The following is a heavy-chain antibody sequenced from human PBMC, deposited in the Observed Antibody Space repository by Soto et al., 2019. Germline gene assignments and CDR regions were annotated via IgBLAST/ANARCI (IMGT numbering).Heavy chain of an antibody. CDR1: GGSFSGYY. V-gene: IGHV4-34*01. D-gene: IGHD6-13*01. CDR3: ATLFSIAAAGKRVDY. CDR2: INHSGST. J-gene: IGHJ4*02. Sequence: SETLSLTCAVYGGSFSGYYWSWIRQPPGKGLEWIGEINHSGSTNYNPSLKSRVTISVDTSKNQFSLKLSSVTAADTAVYYCATLFSIAAAGKRVDYWGQGTLVTVSS.